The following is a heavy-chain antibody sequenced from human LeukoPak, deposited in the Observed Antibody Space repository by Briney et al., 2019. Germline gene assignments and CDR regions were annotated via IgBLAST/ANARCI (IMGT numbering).Heavy chain of an antibody. CDR1: GFTFDDYA. CDR2: ISWNSGSI. CDR3: ARDVGLAARPKFDY. Sequence: PGGSLRLSCAASGFTFDDYAMHWVRQAPGKGLEWVSGISWNSGSIGYADSVKGRFTISRDNAKNSLYLQMNSLRAEDTALYYCARDVGLAARPKFDYWGQGTLVTVSS. D-gene: IGHD6-6*01. J-gene: IGHJ4*02. V-gene: IGHV3-9*01.